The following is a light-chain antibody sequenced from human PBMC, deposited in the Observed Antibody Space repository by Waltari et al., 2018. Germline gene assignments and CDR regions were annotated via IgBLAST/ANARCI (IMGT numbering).Light chain of an antibody. J-gene: IGKJ4*01. V-gene: IGKV4-1*01. CDR3: QQFYHSPPT. Sequence: EMNQSPDSLAVSLGERATLNCKSSQSVFLTSNNKNYLAWYQQKPGQPPKLLIYLASTRESGVPDRFSGSGSGTDFSLTISSLQAEDVAVYYCQQFYHSPPTFGGGTKVEIK. CDR2: LAS. CDR1: QSVFLTSNNKNY.